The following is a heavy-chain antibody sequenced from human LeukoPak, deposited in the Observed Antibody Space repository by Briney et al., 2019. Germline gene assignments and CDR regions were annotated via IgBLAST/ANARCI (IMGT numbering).Heavy chain of an antibody. CDR3: ARDTSGSYLISYYYYGMDV. J-gene: IGHJ6*02. D-gene: IGHD1-26*01. Sequence: SQTLSLTCAISGDSVSSNSASWNWIRQSPSKGLEWLGRTYYRSKWYNNYSVTVKSRITINPDTSKNQFSLQLNSVTPEDTAVYYCARDTSGSYLISYYYYGMDVWGQGTTVTVSS. V-gene: IGHV6-1*01. CDR1: GDSVSSNSAS. CDR2: TYYRSKWYN.